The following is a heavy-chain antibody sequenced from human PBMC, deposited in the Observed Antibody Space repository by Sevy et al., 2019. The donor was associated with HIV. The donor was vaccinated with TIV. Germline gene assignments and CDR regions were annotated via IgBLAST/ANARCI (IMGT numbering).Heavy chain of an antibody. CDR1: GFTFNSAW. D-gene: IGHD3-22*01. CDR2: ISGFGNT. CDR3: AKVLNPALESMMEVTVRSLKGFDV. V-gene: IGHV3-23*01. Sequence: GGSLRLSCTASGFTFNSAWMSWVRQAPGKGLEWVSSISGFGNTYYADSVRGRFTISRDNAKNTLYLQMNSLRADDTAVYYCAKVLNPALESMMEVTVRSLKGFDVWGQGTMVTVSS. J-gene: IGHJ3*01.